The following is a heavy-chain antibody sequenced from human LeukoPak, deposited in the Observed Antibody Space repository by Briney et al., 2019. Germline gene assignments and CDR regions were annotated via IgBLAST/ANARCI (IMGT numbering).Heavy chain of an antibody. D-gene: IGHD3-22*01. CDR3: ARDRDSSGYEFDF. V-gene: IGHV3-21*01. Sequence: GGSLILSCAASGFTFSSYSMNWVRQAPGKGLECVSSISSSSSYIYYADSVKGRFTISRDNAKNSLYLQMNSPRAEDTAVYYCARDRDSSGYEFDFWGQGTLVAVSS. CDR1: GFTFSSYS. J-gene: IGHJ4*02. CDR2: ISSSSSYI.